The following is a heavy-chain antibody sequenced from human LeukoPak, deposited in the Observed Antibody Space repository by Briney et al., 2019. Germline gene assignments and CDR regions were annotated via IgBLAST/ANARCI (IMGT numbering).Heavy chain of an antibody. V-gene: IGHV1-2*06. CDR3: ARERGVVLRYFDWLPSSPLDAFDI. J-gene: IGHJ3*02. D-gene: IGHD3-9*01. CDR2: INPNTGGT. Sequence: GASVKVSCKASGYTFTDYSIYWVRQAPGQGLEWMGRINPNTGGTNYAQKFQGRVTMTRDTSISTAYMELSRLRSDDTAVYYCARERGVVLRYFDWLPSSPLDAFDIWGQGTMVTVSS. CDR1: GYTFTDYS.